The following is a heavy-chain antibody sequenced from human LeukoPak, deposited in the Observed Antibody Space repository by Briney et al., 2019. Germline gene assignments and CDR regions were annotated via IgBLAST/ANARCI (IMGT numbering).Heavy chain of an antibody. J-gene: IGHJ4*02. CDR1: GFTFSSYE. CDR3: AKWGDSSGYYYAFFDY. CDR2: ISSSGSTI. V-gene: IGHV3-48*03. D-gene: IGHD3-22*01. Sequence: GGSLRLSCAASGFTFSSYEMNWVRQAPGKGLEWVSYISSSGSTIYYADSVKGRFTISRDNAKNTLYLQMNSLRAEDTAVYYCAKWGDSSGYYYAFFDYWGQGTLVTVSS.